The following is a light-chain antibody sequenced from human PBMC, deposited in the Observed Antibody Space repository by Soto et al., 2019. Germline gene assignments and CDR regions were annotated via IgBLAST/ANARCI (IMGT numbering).Light chain of an antibody. CDR2: DAS. J-gene: IGKJ5*01. V-gene: IGKV3-11*01. Sequence: EVVLTQSAATLSLSPGERATLSCRASQSVNTYLAWYQQKPGQAPRLLIYDASNRATGIPARFSGSGSGTDFTLTISTLEPEDFAVYYCQQRYNWPPITFGQGTRLEI. CDR3: QQRYNWPPIT. CDR1: QSVNTY.